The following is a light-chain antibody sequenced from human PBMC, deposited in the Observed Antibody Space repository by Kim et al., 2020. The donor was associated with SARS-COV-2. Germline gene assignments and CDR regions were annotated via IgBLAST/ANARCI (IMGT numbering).Light chain of an antibody. V-gene: IGKV3-15*01. J-gene: IGKJ1*01. CDR1: QSVGSN. CDR2: DSS. CDR3: QHYNDWPPWT. Sequence: SPGERATLSGRASQSVGSNLAWYQQKPGQAPRLLIFDSSIRATGVPARFSGSGSGTEFTLTISSLQTEDFAIYYCQHYNDWPPWTFGQGTKVDIK.